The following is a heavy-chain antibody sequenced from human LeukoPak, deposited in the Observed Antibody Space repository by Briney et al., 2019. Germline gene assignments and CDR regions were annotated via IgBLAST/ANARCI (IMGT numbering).Heavy chain of an antibody. Sequence: ASVKVSCKVSGYTFTGYYMHWVRQAPGQGLEWMGWINPNSGGTNYAQKFQGRVTMTRDTSISTAYMELSRLRSDDTAVYYCARAAIATVTWDYWGQGTLVTVSS. D-gene: IGHD2-21*01. CDR2: INPNSGGT. J-gene: IGHJ4*02. CDR1: GYTFTGYY. V-gene: IGHV1-2*02. CDR3: ARAAIATVTWDY.